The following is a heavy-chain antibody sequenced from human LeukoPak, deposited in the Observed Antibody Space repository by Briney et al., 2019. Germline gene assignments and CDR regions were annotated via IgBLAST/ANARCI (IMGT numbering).Heavy chain of an antibody. D-gene: IGHD6-13*01. CDR3: ARDSSIVAAGTSDY. V-gene: IGHV1-2*02. CDR2: INPNSGGT. Sequence: ASVKVSCKASGYTFTGYYMHWVRQAPGQGLEWMGWINPNSGGTNYAQKFQGRVTMTRDTSISTAYMELSRLRSDDTAVYYCARDSSIVAAGTSDYWGQGTLVTVSS. CDR1: GYTFTGYY. J-gene: IGHJ4*02.